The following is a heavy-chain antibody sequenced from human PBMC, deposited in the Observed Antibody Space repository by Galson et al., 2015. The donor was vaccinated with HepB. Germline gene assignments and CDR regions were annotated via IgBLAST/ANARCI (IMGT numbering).Heavy chain of an antibody. CDR2: INPSGGST. Sequence: SVKVSCKASGYTFTSYYMHWVRQAPGQGLEWMGIINPSGGSTSYAQKFQGRVTMTRDTSTSTVYMELSSLRSEDTAVYYCAVVTATLNDYYYYGMDVWGQGTTVTVSS. CDR1: GYTFTSYY. D-gene: IGHD2-21*02. J-gene: IGHJ6*02. V-gene: IGHV1-46*03. CDR3: AVVTATLNDYYYYGMDV.